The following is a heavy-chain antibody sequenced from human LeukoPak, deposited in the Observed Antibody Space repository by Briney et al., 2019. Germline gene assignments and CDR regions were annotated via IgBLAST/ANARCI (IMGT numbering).Heavy chain of an antibody. CDR1: GYTFTGYY. V-gene: IGHV1-2*06. J-gene: IGHJ4*02. CDR3: ARDLMKSIPHYFDY. Sequence: ASVKVSCKASGYTFTGYYMHWVRQAPGQGLEWMGRINPNSGGTNYAQKFQGRVTMTRDTSISTAYMELSRLRSDDTAVYYCARDLMKSIPHYFDYWGQGTLVTVSS. CDR2: INPNSGGT.